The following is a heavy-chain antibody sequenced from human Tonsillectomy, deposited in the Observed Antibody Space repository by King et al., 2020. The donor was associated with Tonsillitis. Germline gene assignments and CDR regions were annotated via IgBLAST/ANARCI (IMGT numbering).Heavy chain of an antibody. CDR1: GFTFGDYA. CDR2: IRSKAFGATT. V-gene: IGHV3-49*04. CDR3: TRVSTMIVVVPDY. J-gene: IGHJ4*02. Sequence: VQLVESGGGLVQPGRSLRLSCTASGFTFGDYAMSWVRQAPGKGLEWISFIRSKAFGATTEYAASVKGRFTISRDDSERIAYLQMNSLKTEDTAVYFCTRVSTMIVVVPDYWGQGTLVTVSS. D-gene: IGHD3-22*01.